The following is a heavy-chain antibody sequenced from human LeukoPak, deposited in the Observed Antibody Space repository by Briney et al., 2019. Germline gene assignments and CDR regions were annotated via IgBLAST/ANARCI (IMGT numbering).Heavy chain of an antibody. Sequence: PGKVSCKASGRIFSSYAISWVRQAPGHGLEWMGGIIPIFGTANYATKIQGRVTFTADESTSTAHMELRSLRSDATAVYYCAGNGRMGFFDGSGSYSQVSHFDYWGQGTLVTVSS. CDR2: IIPIFGTA. J-gene: IGHJ4*02. D-gene: IGHD3-10*01. V-gene: IGHV1-69*13. CDR3: AGNGRMGFFDGSGSYSQVSHFDY. CDR1: GRIFSSYA.